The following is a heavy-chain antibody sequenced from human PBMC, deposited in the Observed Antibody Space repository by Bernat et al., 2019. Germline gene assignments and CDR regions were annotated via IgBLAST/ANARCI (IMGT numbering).Heavy chain of an antibody. Sequence: EVQLVESGGGLVKPGGSLRLSCAASGFTFSNAWMSWVRQAPGKGLEWVGRIKSKSDGGTTDYAAPVKGRFTISRDDSKNTLYLQMNRLKTEDTAVYYCTAVWTSSWRGAFDIWGQGAMVTVSS. CDR1: GFTFSNAW. CDR3: TAVWTSSWRGAFDI. CDR2: IKSKSDGGTT. J-gene: IGHJ3*02. D-gene: IGHD6-13*01. V-gene: IGHV3-15*01.